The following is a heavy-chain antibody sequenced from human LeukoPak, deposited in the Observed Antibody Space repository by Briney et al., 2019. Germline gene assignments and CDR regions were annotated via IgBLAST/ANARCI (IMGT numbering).Heavy chain of an antibody. CDR1: GGSFSGYY. V-gene: IGHV4-4*07. CDR2: IYTSGST. Sequence: SETLSLTCAVYGGSFSGYYWSWIRQPAGKGLEWIGRIYTSGSTNYNPSLKSRVTMSVDTSKNQFSLKLSSVTAADTAVYYCARDTVTTPYYYYYMDVWGKGTTVTVSS. J-gene: IGHJ6*03. D-gene: IGHD4-17*01. CDR3: ARDTVTTPYYYYYMDV.